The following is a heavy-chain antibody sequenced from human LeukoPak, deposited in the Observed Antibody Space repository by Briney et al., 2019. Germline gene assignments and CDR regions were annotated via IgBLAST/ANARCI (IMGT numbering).Heavy chain of an antibody. Sequence: GGSLRLSCAASGFTFSSYAMSWVRQAPGKGLEWVSAISGSGGSTYYADSVKGRFAISRDNSKNTLYLQMNSLRAEDTAVYYCAKGNGIVGATTFDYWGQGTLVTVSS. V-gene: IGHV3-23*01. J-gene: IGHJ4*02. CDR3: AKGNGIVGATTFDY. D-gene: IGHD1-26*01. CDR2: ISGSGGST. CDR1: GFTFSSYA.